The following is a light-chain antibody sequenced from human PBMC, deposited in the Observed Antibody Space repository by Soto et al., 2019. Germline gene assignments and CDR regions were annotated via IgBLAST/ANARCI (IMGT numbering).Light chain of an antibody. Sequence: EIVMTQSPATLSVSPGERATLSCRASQGVSSNLAWYQQKPGQAPRLLIYGVSTRATGIPARFSGSGSGTEFTLTTSSLQFEDFAVYYCQQYNNWPRTFGQGTKVDIK. CDR2: GVS. J-gene: IGKJ1*01. CDR3: QQYNNWPRT. V-gene: IGKV3-15*01. CDR1: QGVSSN.